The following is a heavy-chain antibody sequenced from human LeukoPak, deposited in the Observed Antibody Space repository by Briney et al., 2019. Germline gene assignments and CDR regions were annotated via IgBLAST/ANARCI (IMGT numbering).Heavy chain of an antibody. CDR3: ATVHVWEYRYAFDI. V-gene: IGHV1-24*01. CDR1: GYTLTELS. D-gene: IGHD1-26*01. Sequence: ASVKVSCKVSGYTLTELSIHWVRRAPGKGLEWMGGFDPEDGETINAQKFQGRVTMTEDTSTDTAYMELSSLRSEDTAVYYCATVHVWEYRYAFDIWGQGTMVTVSS. J-gene: IGHJ3*02. CDR2: FDPEDGET.